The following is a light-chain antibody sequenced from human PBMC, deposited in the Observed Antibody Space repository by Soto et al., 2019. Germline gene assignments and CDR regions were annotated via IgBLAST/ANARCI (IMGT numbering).Light chain of an antibody. J-gene: IGLJ2*01. V-gene: IGLV2-14*01. CDR2: DVS. CDR1: SSDVGGYNY. CDR3: SSYTNRV. Sequence: QSALTQPASVSGSRGQSITISCTGTSSDVGGYNYVSWYQQHPGKAPKLMIYDVSNRHSGVSNRFSGSKSGNTASLTISGLQAEDEADYYCSSYTNRVFGGGTKLTVL.